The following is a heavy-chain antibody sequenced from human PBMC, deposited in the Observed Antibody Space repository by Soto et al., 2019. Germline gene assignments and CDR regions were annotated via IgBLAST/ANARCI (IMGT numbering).Heavy chain of an antibody. CDR2: IYYSWST. CDR3: ARDRATYYDFWSGYYTDYYYGMDV. V-gene: IGHV4-59*01. J-gene: IGHJ6*02. Sequence: KASETLSLTCTVSGGSISSYYWSWIRQPPGKGLEWIGYIYYSWSTNYNPSLKSRVTISVDTSKNQFSLKLSSVTAADTAVYYCARDRATYYDFWSGYYTDYYYGMDVWGQGTTVTVSS. CDR1: GGSISSYY. D-gene: IGHD3-3*01.